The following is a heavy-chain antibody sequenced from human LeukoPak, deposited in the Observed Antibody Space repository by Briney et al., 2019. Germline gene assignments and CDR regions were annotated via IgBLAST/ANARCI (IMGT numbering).Heavy chain of an antibody. CDR2: ISVNGAYT. CDR1: GFTFRKNV. V-gene: IGHV3-64*01. CDR3: ARGQANYYDGSGLTFDY. Sequence: QPGGSLRLSCAVKGFTFRKNVMFWVRQAPGRGLEYVSAISVNGAYTYYANSVKGRFTISRDNSKNTLYLQMDSLKPEDMAVYYCARGQANYYDGSGLTFDYWGQGTLVTVSS. D-gene: IGHD3-22*01. J-gene: IGHJ4*02.